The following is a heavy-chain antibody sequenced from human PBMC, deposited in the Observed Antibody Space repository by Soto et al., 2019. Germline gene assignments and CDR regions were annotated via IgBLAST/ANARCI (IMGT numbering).Heavy chain of an antibody. CDR2: VSANNGHT. D-gene: IGHD2-8*01. J-gene: IGHJ6*02. V-gene: IGHV1-18*01. CDR1: GFTFSNYG. Sequence: ASVKVSCKASGFTFSNYGLNWVRQAPGQGLELMGWVSANNGHTNYAQNLQGRVSMTTDTSTSTAYMELRGLRFDDTAVCYCARDIESVTAKHFFYYYAMDVWGQGTTVTVYS. CDR3: ARDIESVTAKHFFYYYAMDV.